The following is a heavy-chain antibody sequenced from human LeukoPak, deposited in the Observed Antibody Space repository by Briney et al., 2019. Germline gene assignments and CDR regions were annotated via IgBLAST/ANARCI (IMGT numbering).Heavy chain of an antibody. J-gene: IGHJ3*02. Sequence: ASVTVSCKASGGTFSSYAISWVRQAPGQGLEWMGGIIPIFGTANYAQKFQGRVTITADESTSTAYMELSSLRSEDTAVYYCARQVGVDAFDIWGQGTMVTVSS. CDR2: IIPIFGTA. CDR3: ARQVGVDAFDI. D-gene: IGHD1-26*01. CDR1: GGTFSSYA. V-gene: IGHV1-69*13.